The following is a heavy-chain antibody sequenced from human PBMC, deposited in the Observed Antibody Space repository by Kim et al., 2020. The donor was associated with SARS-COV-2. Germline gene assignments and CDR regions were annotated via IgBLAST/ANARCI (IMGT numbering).Heavy chain of an antibody. J-gene: IGHJ4*02. Sequence: SETLSLTCAVYGGSFSGYYWSWIRQPPGKGLEWIGEINHSGSTNYNPSLKSRVTISVDTSKNQFSLKLSSVTAADTAVYYCARGRYSGSYSGGFDYVGLG. V-gene: IGHV4-34*01. D-gene: IGHD1-26*01. CDR2: INHSGST. CDR1: GGSFSGYY. CDR3: ARGRYSGSYSGGFDY.